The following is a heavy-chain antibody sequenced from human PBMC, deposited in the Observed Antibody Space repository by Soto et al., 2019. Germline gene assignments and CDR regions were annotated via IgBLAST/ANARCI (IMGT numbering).Heavy chain of an antibody. CDR2: IDNSGST. D-gene: IGHD3-3*01. CDR3: ARGGQDFWSGPFDY. Sequence: LSLTCTVSGGSISNYFCNWIRQPAGKGLEWIGRIDNSGSTNYNPSLKSRITMSVDTSRNQFSLKLNSVTAADTAVYYCARGGQDFWSGPFDYWGQGALVTVSS. J-gene: IGHJ4*02. CDR1: GGSISNYF. V-gene: IGHV4-4*07.